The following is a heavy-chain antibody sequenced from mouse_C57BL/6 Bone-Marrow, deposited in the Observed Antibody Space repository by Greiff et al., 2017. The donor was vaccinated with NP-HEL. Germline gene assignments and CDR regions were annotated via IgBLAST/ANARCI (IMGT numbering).Heavy chain of an antibody. V-gene: IGHV10-3*01. J-gene: IGHJ4*01. CDR3: VRAGRSAQASDYAMDY. Sequence: DVKLVESGGGLVQPKGSLKLSCAASGFTFNTYAMHWVRQAPGKGLEWVARIRRKSSNYATYYAVSVKDRFTISRDDSQSMLYLQMNNLKTEDTAMYYCVRAGRSAQASDYAMDYWGQGTSVTVSS. D-gene: IGHD3-2*02. CDR2: IRRKSSNYAT. CDR1: GFTFNTYA.